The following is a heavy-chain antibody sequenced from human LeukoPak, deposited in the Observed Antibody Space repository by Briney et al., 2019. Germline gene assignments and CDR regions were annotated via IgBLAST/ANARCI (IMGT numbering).Heavy chain of an antibody. CDR3: AREPQSARKYSSSSGAFDI. CDR1: GFTFSSYS. CDR2: ISSSSSYI. Sequence: GGSLRLSCAASGFTFSSYSMNWVRQAPGKGLEWVSSISSSSSYIYYADSVKGRFTISRDNAKNSLYLQMNSLRAEDTAVYYCAREPQSARKYSSSSGAFDIWGQGTMVTVSS. V-gene: IGHV3-21*01. D-gene: IGHD6-6*01. J-gene: IGHJ3*02.